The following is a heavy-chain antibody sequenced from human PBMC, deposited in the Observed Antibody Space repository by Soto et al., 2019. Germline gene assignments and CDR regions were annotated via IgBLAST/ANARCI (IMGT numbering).Heavy chain of an antibody. Sequence: QVQLQESGPGLVKPSQTLSLTCTVSGGSISSGDYYWSWIRQPPGKGLEWIGYIYYSGSTYYNPSLKSRVTISVDTSKNQFSLKLRSVTAADTAVYYCARVNDQYVNWFDPWGQGTLVTVSS. CDR3: ARVNDQYVNWFDP. J-gene: IGHJ5*02. D-gene: IGHD1-1*01. V-gene: IGHV4-30-4*01. CDR2: IYYSGST. CDR1: GGSISSGDYY.